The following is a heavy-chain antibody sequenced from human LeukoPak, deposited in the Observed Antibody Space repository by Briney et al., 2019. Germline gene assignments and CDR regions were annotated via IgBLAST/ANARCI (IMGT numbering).Heavy chain of an antibody. J-gene: IGHJ4*02. Sequence: KPSETLSLTCTVSGGSISSYYWSWIRQPPGKGLEWIGYTYYSGSTNYNPSLKSRVTISIDTSKNQFSLKLSSVTAADTAVYYCARSSGWRNYYFDYWGQGTLVTVSS. CDR1: GGSISSYY. V-gene: IGHV4-59*01. CDR3: ARSSGWRNYYFDY. CDR2: TYYSGST. D-gene: IGHD6-19*01.